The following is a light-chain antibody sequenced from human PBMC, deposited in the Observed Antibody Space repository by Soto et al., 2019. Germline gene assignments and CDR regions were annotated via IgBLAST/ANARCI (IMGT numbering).Light chain of an antibody. CDR2: GAS. CDR3: QQYDNWPPAWT. J-gene: IGKJ1*01. CDR1: QSVSSY. Sequence: EIVLTQSPATLSLSPGERATLSCRASQSVSSYLAWYQQKPGQAPRLLIYGASTRATGIPARFSGSGSGTEFTLTISSLQSEDFAVYYCQQYDNWPPAWTCGQGTKVDIK. V-gene: IGKV3-15*01.